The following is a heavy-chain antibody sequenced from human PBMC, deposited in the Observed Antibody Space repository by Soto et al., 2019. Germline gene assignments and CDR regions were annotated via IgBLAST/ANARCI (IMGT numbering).Heavy chain of an antibody. CDR2: IYWDDDK. CDR3: VQSRCGGDCLQSYSSHSYYGLDV. D-gene: IGHD2-21*02. CDR1: GFSLSTIGVG. Sequence: QITLKESGPTLVKPTQTLTLTCTFSGFSLSTIGVGVGWIRQPPGKALEWLALIYWDDDKRYSPSLKSRLTVTKDTSKHQVVLTMTNMDPVDTATYYCVQSRCGGDCLQSYSSHSYYGLDVWGQGTTVTVSS. V-gene: IGHV2-5*02. J-gene: IGHJ6*02.